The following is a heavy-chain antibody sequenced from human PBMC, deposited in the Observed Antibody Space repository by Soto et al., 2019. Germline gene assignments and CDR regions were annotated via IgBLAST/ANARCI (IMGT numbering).Heavy chain of an antibody. CDR1: GFTFSDYY. CDR2: VSSTGSHT. J-gene: IGHJ6*02. D-gene: IGHD1-1*01. Sequence: GGSLRLSCAASGFTFSDYYMSWIRQAPGKGLEWVSYVSSTGSHTKYAASVEGRFTISRDNAKNSLYLHMISLRAEDAAVYYCVRDRLEPGLDVWGQGTTVTVSS. V-gene: IGHV3-11*06. CDR3: VRDRLEPGLDV.